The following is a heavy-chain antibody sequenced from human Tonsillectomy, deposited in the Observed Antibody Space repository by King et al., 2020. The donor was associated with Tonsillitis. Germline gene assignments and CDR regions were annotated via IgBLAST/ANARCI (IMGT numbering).Heavy chain of an antibody. J-gene: IGHJ6*03. D-gene: IGHD3-3*01. CDR1: GGSFSGYY. CDR3: ARGGGSIFGVIVADSYYYYMDV. V-gene: IGHV4-34*01. Sequence: HVQLQQWGARLLKPSETLSLTCAVYGGSFSGYYWTWIRQPPGKGLEWIGEINHSGSTNYNPSLKSRVTISVDPSKNQFSLTLSSVTAADTAVYYCARGGGSIFGVIVADSYYYYMDVWGKGTTVTVSS. CDR2: INHSGST.